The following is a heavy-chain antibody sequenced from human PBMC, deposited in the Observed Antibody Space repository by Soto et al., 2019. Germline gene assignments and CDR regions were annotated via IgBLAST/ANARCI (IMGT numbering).Heavy chain of an antibody. CDR1: SGSISSSNW. V-gene: IGHV4-4*02. J-gene: IGHJ4*02. D-gene: IGHD4-17*01. CDR3: ARVGYGDYVHYFDY. Sequence: SETLSLTCAVSSGSISSSNWWSWVRQPPGKGLEWIGEIYHSGSTNYNPSLKSRVTISVDKSKNQFSLKLSSVTAADTAVYYCARVGYGDYVHYFDYWGQGTLVTVSS. CDR2: IYHSGST.